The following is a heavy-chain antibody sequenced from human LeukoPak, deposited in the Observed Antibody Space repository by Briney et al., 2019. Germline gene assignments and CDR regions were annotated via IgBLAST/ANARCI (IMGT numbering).Heavy chain of an antibody. J-gene: IGHJ4*02. V-gene: IGHV4-59*01. D-gene: IGHD3-16*01. CDR3: ARDGGRYPDY. Sequence: SETLSLTCTVSSGSISTYYWRWIRQPPGKGLEWIGYIYYSGSSNYNPSLKSRVTISVDTSKNQFSLKLSSVSAADTAVYYCARDGGRYPDYWGQGTLVTVSS. CDR1: SGSISTYY. CDR2: IYYSGSS.